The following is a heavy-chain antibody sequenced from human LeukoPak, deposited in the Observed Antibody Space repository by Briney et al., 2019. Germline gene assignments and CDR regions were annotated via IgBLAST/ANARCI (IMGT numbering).Heavy chain of an antibody. CDR3: AKVVGMAAAGTPYYYYYGMDV. CDR2: ISGSGGST. J-gene: IGHJ6*04. V-gene: IGHV3-23*01. D-gene: IGHD6-13*01. Sequence: GGSLRLSCAASGFTFSSYAMSWVRQAPGKGLEWVSAISGSGGSTYYADSVKGRFTISRDNSKNTLYLQMNSLRAEDTAVYYCAKVVGMAAAGTPYYYYYGMDVWGKGTTVTVSS. CDR1: GFTFSSYA.